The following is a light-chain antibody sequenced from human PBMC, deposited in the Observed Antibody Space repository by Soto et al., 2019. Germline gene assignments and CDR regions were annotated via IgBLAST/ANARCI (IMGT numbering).Light chain of an antibody. Sequence: IVLTQSPGTLSLSPGERATLSCRATQSVSSNYLAWYQQKAGQAPRLLIYGAYSRATGIPDRFSDSGSGTDFTLTISRLEPEYFAVYYCQQYGRSPLTFGQGTRLEIK. CDR1: QSVSSNY. CDR3: QQYGRSPLT. J-gene: IGKJ5*01. CDR2: GAY. V-gene: IGKV3-20*01.